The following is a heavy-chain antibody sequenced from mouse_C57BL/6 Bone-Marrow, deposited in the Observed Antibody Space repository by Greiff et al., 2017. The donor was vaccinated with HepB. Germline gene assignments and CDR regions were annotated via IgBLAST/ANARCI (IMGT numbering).Heavy chain of an antibody. Sequence: EVQRVESGGGLVQPGGSLKLSCAASGFTFSDYYMYWVRQTPEKRLEWVAYISNGGGSTYYPDTVKGRFTISRDNAKNTLYLQMSRLKSEDTAMYYCALGSYGGQGTTLTGSS. CDR2: ISNGGGST. D-gene: IGHD4-1*01. J-gene: IGHJ2*01. V-gene: IGHV5-12*01. CDR1: GFTFSDYY. CDR3: ALGSY.